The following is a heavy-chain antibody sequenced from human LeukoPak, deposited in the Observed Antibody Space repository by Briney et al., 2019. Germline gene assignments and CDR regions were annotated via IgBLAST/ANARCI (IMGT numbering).Heavy chain of an antibody. D-gene: IGHD3-9*01. CDR2: INHSGST. J-gene: IGHJ4*02. CDR1: GGSFSGYY. Sequence: PSETPSLTCAVYGGSFSGYYWSWIRQPPGKGLEWIGEINHSGSTNYNPSLKSRVTISVDTSKNQFSLKLSSVTAADTAVYYCARGRSYDILTGYRESDYWGQGTLVTVSS. CDR3: ARGRSYDILTGYRESDY. V-gene: IGHV4-34*01.